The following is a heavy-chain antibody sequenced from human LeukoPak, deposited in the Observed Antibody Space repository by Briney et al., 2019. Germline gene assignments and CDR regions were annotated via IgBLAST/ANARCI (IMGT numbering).Heavy chain of an antibody. D-gene: IGHD4-17*01. J-gene: IGHJ3*02. CDR3: ARDLVTVTRGFDI. CDR1: GDSFSSHY. Sequence: SETLSLTCAVSGDSFSSHYWTWIRQPPGRGLEWIGYISYIGTTNYNPSLKSRVTISIDTSKNQFSLKLSSVTTADTAVYYCARDLVTVTRGFDIWGLGTMVSVSS. CDR2: ISYIGTT. V-gene: IGHV4-59*11.